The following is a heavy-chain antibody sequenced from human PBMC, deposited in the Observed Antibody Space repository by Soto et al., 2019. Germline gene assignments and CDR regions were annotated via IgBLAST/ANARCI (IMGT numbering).Heavy chain of an antibody. J-gene: IGHJ2*01. V-gene: IGHV3-53*01. Sequence: EVQLVESGGGLTQRGGSLRLSCAASGFTVSTNNMSWVRQAPGKGLEWVSVISGSGGSTYYADSVKGRFTISRDNSKNTLYLQMNTLRAEDTAVYYCAKRPYDSDWYFDLWGRGTLVTVSS. D-gene: IGHD3-22*01. CDR2: ISGSGGST. CDR1: GFTVSTNN. CDR3: AKRPYDSDWYFDL.